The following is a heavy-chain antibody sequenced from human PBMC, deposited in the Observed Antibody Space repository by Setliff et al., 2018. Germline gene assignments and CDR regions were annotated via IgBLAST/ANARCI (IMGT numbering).Heavy chain of an antibody. CDR3: ARGKGTWVLLRWFDP. CDR2: IYTSGST. V-gene: IGHV4-61*02. J-gene: IGHJ5*02. Sequence: SETLSLTCTVSGGSISSGIYYWSWIRQPAGKGLEWIGRIYTSGSTNYNPSLKSRVTISVDTSKNQFSLKLSSVTAADTAVYYCARGKGTWVLLRWFDPWGQGTLVTVSS. CDR1: GGSISSGIYY. D-gene: IGHD3-10*01.